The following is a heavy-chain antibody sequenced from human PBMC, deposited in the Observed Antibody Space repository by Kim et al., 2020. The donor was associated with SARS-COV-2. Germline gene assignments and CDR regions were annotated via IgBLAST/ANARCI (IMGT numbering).Heavy chain of an antibody. J-gene: IGHJ4*02. CDR2: IYHSGTT. CDR1: GGSIISSNW. D-gene: IGHD1-26*01. Sequence: SETLSLTCAVSGGSIISSNWWSWVRQPPGKGLEWIGEIYHSGTTNYNPSLKSRVTVSVDKSKNQFSLRLSSVTAADTAVYYCSRAQGGAFDYWGQVTLVTVSS. CDR3: SRAQGGAFDY. V-gene: IGHV4-4*02.